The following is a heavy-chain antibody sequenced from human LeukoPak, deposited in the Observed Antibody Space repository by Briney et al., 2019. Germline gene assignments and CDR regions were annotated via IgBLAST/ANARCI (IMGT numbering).Heavy chain of an antibody. Sequence: SETLSLTCTVSGGSISSGGYYWSWIRQHPGKGLEWIGEINHSGTTNYNPSLKSRVTMSVDTSNNQFSLKLSSVTAADTAVFYCATSAWVAGPWLDPWGQGTLVTVSS. CDR3: ATSAWVAGPWLDP. CDR1: GGSISSGGYY. V-gene: IGHV4-39*07. J-gene: IGHJ5*02. D-gene: IGHD6-19*01. CDR2: INHSGTT.